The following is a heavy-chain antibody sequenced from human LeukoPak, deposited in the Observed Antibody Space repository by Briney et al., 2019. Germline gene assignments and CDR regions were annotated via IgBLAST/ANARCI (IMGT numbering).Heavy chain of an antibody. Sequence: PSGTLSLTCAVSGGSISSSNWWSWVRQPPGKGLEWIGEIYHSGSTNYNPSLKSRVTISVDKPKNQFSLKLSSVTAADTAVYYCARVGLLYGDYVPTLYGMDVWGQGTTVTVSS. V-gene: IGHV4-4*02. CDR3: ARVGLLYGDYVPTLYGMDV. CDR1: GGSISSSNW. D-gene: IGHD4-17*01. J-gene: IGHJ6*02. CDR2: IYHSGST.